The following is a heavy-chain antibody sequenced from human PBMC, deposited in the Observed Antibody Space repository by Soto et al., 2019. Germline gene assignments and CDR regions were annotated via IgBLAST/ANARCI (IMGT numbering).Heavy chain of an antibody. CDR1: GGSFSGYY. J-gene: IGHJ5*02. D-gene: IGHD3-9*01. CDR3: ARADYDILTAHGPNWFDP. CDR2: INHSGST. V-gene: IGHV4-34*01. Sequence: PSETLSLTCAVYGGSFSGYYWSWIRQPPGKGLEWIGEINHSGSTNYNPSLKSRVTISVDTSKNQFPLKLSSVTAADTAVYYCARADYDILTAHGPNWFDPWGQGTLVTVSS.